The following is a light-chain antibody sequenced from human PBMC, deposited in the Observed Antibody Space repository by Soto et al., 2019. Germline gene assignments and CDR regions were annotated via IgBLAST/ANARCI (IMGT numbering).Light chain of an antibody. Sequence: DVHMTQSPSTLSASVGDRVTITCRASESIATWLAWYQQKPGKAPKLLIYDASRLESGVPSRFSGGGSGKEFTLTIIDLQPDDFATYYCHQYNSYFGQGTKLEI. CDR1: ESIATW. CDR2: DAS. CDR3: HQYNSY. J-gene: IGKJ2*01. V-gene: IGKV1-5*01.